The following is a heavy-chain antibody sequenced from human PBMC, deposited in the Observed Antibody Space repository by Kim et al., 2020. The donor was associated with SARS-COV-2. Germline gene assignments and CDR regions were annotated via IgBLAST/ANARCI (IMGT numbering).Heavy chain of an antibody. CDR2: TNHSGST. V-gene: IGHV4-34*01. Sequence: SETLSLTCAVYGGSFSGYYWSWIRQRPGKGLKWIGETNHSGSTNYNQSLNSRVTISVDTSKNQFSLKLSSVTAADTAVYYCAREGSVAGSWYFDLWGRGTLVTVSS. CDR1: GGSFSGYY. D-gene: IGHD6-19*01. CDR3: AREGSVAGSWYFDL. J-gene: IGHJ2*01.